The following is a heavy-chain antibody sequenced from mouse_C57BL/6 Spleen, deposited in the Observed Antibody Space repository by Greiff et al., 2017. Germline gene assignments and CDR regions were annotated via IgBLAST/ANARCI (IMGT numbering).Heavy chain of an antibody. D-gene: IGHD1-1*01. CDR3: ARPITTVDRYYFDY. CDR1: GYTFTSYG. CDR2: IYPRSGNT. J-gene: IGHJ2*01. Sequence: VQLVESGAELARPGASVKLSCKASGYTFTSYGISWVKQRTGQGLEWIGEIYPRSGNTYYNEKFKGKATLTADKSSSTAYMELRSLTSEDSAVYFCARPITTVDRYYFDYWGQGTTLTVSS. V-gene: IGHV1-81*01.